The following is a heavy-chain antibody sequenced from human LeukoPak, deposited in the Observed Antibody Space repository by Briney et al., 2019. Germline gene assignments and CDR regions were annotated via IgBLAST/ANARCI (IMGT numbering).Heavy chain of an antibody. CDR3: ASVEVIAANSLFYYYMDV. V-gene: IGHV4-4*07. CDR2: IYSSGTT. Sequence: SETLSLTCSVSGGSLSAFYWTWIRQPAGKRLEWIGRIYSSGTTNYNPSLKSRVSMSLDMANNQFSLKLQSVTAADTAIYYCASVEVIAANSLFYYYMDVWGKGTTVTVSS. CDR1: GGSLSAFY. J-gene: IGHJ6*03. D-gene: IGHD2-21*01.